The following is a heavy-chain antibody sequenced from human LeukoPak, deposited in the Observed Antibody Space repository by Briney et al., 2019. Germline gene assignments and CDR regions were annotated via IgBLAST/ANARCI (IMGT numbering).Heavy chain of an antibody. CDR3: ARGAGPFDS. J-gene: IGHJ4*02. CDR2: IYNSETA. V-gene: IGHV4-4*07. D-gene: IGHD6-19*01. Sequence: SETLSLTCTVSGGSISDDYWSWIRQPAGKGPEWIGRIYNSETANYNPSLKSRVTMSVDTSKNQLSLRLRSVTAADTAVYYCARGAGPFDSWGQGTLVTVSS. CDR1: GGSISDDY.